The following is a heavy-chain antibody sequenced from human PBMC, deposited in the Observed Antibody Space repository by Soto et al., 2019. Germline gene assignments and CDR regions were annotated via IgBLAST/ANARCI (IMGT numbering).Heavy chain of an antibody. Sequence: QMHLVESGGGLVQPAMSLRLSCAVSGVTFTNHGIHWVRQAPGKGLEWVADISYNGIVKWYVDSVKGRFTISRDNFGDKAYLQMNGLRPEDTAVYYCASGEGQNGHDTRFDHWGQGTLVTVSS. J-gene: IGHJ4*02. CDR3: ASGEGQNGHDTRFDH. V-gene: IGHV3-30*03. CDR1: GVTFTNHG. CDR2: ISYNGIVK. D-gene: IGHD5-12*01.